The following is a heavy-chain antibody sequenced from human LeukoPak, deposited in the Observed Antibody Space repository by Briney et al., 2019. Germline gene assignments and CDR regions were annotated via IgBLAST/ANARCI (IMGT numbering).Heavy chain of an antibody. Sequence: PGGSLRLSCAASGFTFSTYAMNWVRQAPGKGLEWVSGISGSNGYTHYADSVKGRFTISRDNAKNSLYLQMNSLRAEDTAVYYCARDRRPYQLPYYYYYMDVWGKGTTVTVSS. CDR2: ISGSNGYT. D-gene: IGHD2-2*01. J-gene: IGHJ6*03. CDR1: GFTFSTYA. CDR3: ARDRRPYQLPYYYYYMDV. V-gene: IGHV3-23*01.